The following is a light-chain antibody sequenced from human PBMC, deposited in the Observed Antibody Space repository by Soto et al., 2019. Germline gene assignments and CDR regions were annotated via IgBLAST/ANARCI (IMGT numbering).Light chain of an antibody. CDR1: SSNVGHNS. CDR3: GAWDDRLTVYV. J-gene: IGLJ1*01. Sequence: QSVLTQPPTVSAAPGQEVTISSSGSSSNVGHNSVSWYQHLPGTAPKLLIYDNNKRPSGIPARFSGSKSGTSATLGITGLQTGDEADYYCGAWDDRLTVYVFGSGTKVTVL. CDR2: DNN. V-gene: IGLV1-51*01.